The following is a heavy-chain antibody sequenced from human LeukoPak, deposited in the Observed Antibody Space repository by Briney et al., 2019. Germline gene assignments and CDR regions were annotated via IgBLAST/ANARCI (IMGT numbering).Heavy chain of an antibody. CDR1: GYTFTSYA. Sequence: ASVKVSCKASGYTFTSYAISWVRQAPGQGLQWMGWINTYNGNTNYAQKFQGRVTITADKSTSTAYMELSSLRSEDTAVYYCARPMTKAYCGGDCYNPEIFDYWGQGTLVTVSS. CDR3: ARPMTKAYCGGDCYNPEIFDY. CDR2: INTYNGNT. D-gene: IGHD2-21*02. J-gene: IGHJ4*02. V-gene: IGHV1-18*01.